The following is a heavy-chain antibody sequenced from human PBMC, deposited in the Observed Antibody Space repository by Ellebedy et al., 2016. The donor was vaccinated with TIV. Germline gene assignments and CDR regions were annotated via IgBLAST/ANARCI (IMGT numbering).Heavy chain of an antibody. CDR1: GFSFGDYA. CDR2: IYSGDAT. Sequence: GESLKISCTTSGFSFGDYAMIWVRQAPGKGLEWVSIIYSGDATYYAESVKGRFTISRDNSQNTLYLEMNSLRADDTALYYCARELGGSGGSDFDYWGQGTLVTVSS. J-gene: IGHJ4*02. CDR3: ARELGGSGGSDFDY. V-gene: IGHV3-23*03. D-gene: IGHD2-15*01.